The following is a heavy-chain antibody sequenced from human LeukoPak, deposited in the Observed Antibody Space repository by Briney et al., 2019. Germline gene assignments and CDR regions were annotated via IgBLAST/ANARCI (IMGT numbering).Heavy chain of an antibody. V-gene: IGHV3-23*01. D-gene: IGHD1-26*01. CDR2: ISGSGGST. Sequence: GGSLRLSCAASGFTFSSYAMNWVRQAPGKGLEWVSAISGSGGSTYYADSVKGRFTVSRDNPKNTVYLQMNSLRVEDTAIYYCAKRWSYYFDYWGQGTLVTVSS. CDR1: GFTFSSYA. CDR3: AKRWSYYFDY. J-gene: IGHJ4*02.